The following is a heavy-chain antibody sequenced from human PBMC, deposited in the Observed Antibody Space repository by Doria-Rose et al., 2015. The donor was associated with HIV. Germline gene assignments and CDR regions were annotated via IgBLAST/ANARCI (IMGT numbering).Heavy chain of an antibody. Sequence: QVTLKESGPVLVKPTETLTLTCTVSGVSLSSPGMGVSWIRQPPWKAMEWLANIFSDDERYYKTSLKSRLTISRGTSKSQAVLTMTDMDPVDTATYYCARIKSSRWYHKYYFDFWGQGTLVIASA. J-gene: IGHJ4*02. CDR1: GVSLSSPGMG. D-gene: IGHD6-13*01. CDR3: ARIKSSRWYHKYYFDF. CDR2: IFSDDER. V-gene: IGHV2-26*01.